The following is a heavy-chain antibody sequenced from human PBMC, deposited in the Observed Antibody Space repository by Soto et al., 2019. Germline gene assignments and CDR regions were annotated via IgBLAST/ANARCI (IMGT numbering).Heavy chain of an antibody. D-gene: IGHD3-3*01. CDR1: GGSISSYY. Sequence: SETLSLTCTVSGGSISSYYWSWIRQPPGKGLEWIGHIYYSGSTNYNPSLKSRVTISVDTSKNQFSLKLSSVTAADTAVYYCARASSDYDFWSGYYGIGYYYYMDVWGKGTTVTVSS. CDR3: ARASSDYDFWSGYYGIGYYYYMDV. CDR2: IYYSGST. V-gene: IGHV4-59*01. J-gene: IGHJ6*03.